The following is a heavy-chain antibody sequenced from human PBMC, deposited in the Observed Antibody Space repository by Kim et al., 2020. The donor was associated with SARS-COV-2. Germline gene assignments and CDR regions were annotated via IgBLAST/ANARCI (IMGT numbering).Heavy chain of an antibody. V-gene: IGHV3-73*01. D-gene: IGHD6-19*01. CDR3: TRLVGSDSSGWYPGSYYYYGMDV. Sequence: GGSLRLSCAASGFTFSGSAMHWVRQASGKGLEWVGRIRSKANSYATAYAASVKGRFTISRDDSKNTAYLQMNSLKTEDTAVYYCTRLVGSDSSGWYPGSYYYYGMDVWGQGTTVTVSS. J-gene: IGHJ6*02. CDR1: GFTFSGSA. CDR2: IRSKANSYAT.